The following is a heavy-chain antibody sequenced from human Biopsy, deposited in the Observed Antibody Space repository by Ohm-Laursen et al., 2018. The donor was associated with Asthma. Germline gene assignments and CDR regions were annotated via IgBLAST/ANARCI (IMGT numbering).Heavy chain of an antibody. CDR3: AVTTYDDDGFDP. CDR2: IYYSGST. V-gene: IGHV4-31*03. CDR1: GGSINIGDYY. D-gene: IGHD4-11*01. Sequence: SQTLSLTCTVSGGSINIGDYYWSWIRQHPAKVLEWIGNIYYSGSTYYNPSRKSRFSISLDTSKNQFSMSLTAVTATDTAVYYCAVTTYDDDGFDPWGQGTLVTVSS. J-gene: IGHJ5*02.